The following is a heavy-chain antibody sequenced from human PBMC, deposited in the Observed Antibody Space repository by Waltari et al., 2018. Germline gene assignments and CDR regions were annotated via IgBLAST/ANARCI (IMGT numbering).Heavy chain of an antibody. Sequence: SNRHYWAWIRQPPGKGLEWTATISYTGTTYYNPSLKSRVTISVDTSKNQFSLKLTSVTAADTAVYYCATYVGASIGTAAFDVWGQGTMVTVSS. CDR1: SNRHY. J-gene: IGHJ3*01. D-gene: IGHD3-16*01. CDR3: ATYVGASIGTAAFDV. CDR2: ISYTGTT. V-gene: IGHV4-39*01.